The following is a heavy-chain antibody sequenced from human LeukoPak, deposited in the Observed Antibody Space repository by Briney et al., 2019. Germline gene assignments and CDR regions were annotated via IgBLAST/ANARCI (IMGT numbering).Heavy chain of an antibody. J-gene: IGHJ3*02. V-gene: IGHV1-2*06. CDR2: IHPNSGGT. D-gene: IGHD4-17*01. Sequence: ASVKVSCKASGYTFTGYYMHWVRQAPGQGLEWMGRIHPNSGGTNYAQKFQGRVTMTRDTSISTAYMELSRLRSDDTAVYYCARERGNDYGDYLGASDIWGQGTMVTVSS. CDR1: GYTFTGYY. CDR3: ARERGNDYGDYLGASDI.